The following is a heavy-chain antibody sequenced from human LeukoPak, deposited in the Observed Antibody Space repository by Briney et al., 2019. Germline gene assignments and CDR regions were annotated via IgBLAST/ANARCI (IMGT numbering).Heavy chain of an antibody. CDR3: ANGRGPNTGPTLDY. J-gene: IGHJ4*02. CDR2: ISGSGGNT. Sequence: PGGSLRLSCAASGLTFSSCSMTWVRQAPGEGLEWVSCISGSGGNTYYADSVKGRFTISRDNSKNTLYLQLNSLRAEDTAIYYCANGRGPNTGPTLDYWGQGTLVTVSS. V-gene: IGHV3-23*01. CDR1: GLTFSSCS. D-gene: IGHD2-15*01.